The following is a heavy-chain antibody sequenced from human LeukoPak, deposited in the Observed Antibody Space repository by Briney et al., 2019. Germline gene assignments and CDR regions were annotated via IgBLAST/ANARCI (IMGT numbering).Heavy chain of an antibody. CDR1: GFTFSGYS. J-gene: IGHJ4*02. CDR3: ARVYSGSYCADY. Sequence: GSLRLSCAASGFTFSGYSMNWVRQAPGKGLEWVASISSSSTYIYYADSVKGRFTISRDNAKNSLYLQMNSLRAEDMAVYYCARVYSGSYCADYWGQGTLVTVSS. V-gene: IGHV3-21*01. D-gene: IGHD1-26*01. CDR2: ISSSSTYI.